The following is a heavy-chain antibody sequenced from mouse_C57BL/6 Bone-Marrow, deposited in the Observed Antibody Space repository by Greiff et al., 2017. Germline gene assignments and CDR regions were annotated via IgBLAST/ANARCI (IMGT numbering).Heavy chain of an antibody. J-gene: IGHJ4*01. Sequence: QVQLQQPGTELVKPGASVKLSCKASGYTFPSYWMHWVKQRPGQGLEWIGNINPSNGGTNYNEKFKSKATLTVDKSSSTAYMQLSSLTSEDSAVYYCASYGSSWYAMDYWGQGTSVTVSS. CDR1: GYTFPSYW. D-gene: IGHD1-1*01. CDR3: ASYGSSWYAMDY. CDR2: INPSNGGT. V-gene: IGHV1-53*01.